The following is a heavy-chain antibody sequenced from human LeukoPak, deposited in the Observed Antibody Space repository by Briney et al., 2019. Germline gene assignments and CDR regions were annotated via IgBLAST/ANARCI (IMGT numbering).Heavy chain of an antibody. Sequence: QTGVSLRLSCAASGFTFSSYWMSWVRQAPGKGLEWVANIKQDGSEKYYVDSVKGRFTISRDNAKNSLYLQMNSLRAEDTAVYYCRQLLLQALTTTDYWGQGTLVTVSS. J-gene: IGHJ4*02. CDR3: RQLLLQALTTTDY. D-gene: IGHD3-22*01. V-gene: IGHV3-7*01. CDR2: IKQDGSEK. CDR1: GFTFSSYW.